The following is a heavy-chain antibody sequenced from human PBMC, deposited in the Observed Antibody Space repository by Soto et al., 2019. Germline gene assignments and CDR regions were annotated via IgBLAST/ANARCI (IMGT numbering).Heavy chain of an antibody. CDR1: GDSVSGNSAA. V-gene: IGHV6-1*01. J-gene: IGHJ4*02. Sequence: PSQTLSLTCAISGDSVSGNSAAWNWIRQSPSRGLEWLGRTYYRSKWYNDYAVSVKSRITINPDTSKNQFSLQLNSVTPEDTAVHYCARGSEDGYNYWYYFDYWGQGTLVTVSS. CDR3: ARGSEDGYNYWYYFDY. CDR2: TYYRSKWYN. D-gene: IGHD5-12*01.